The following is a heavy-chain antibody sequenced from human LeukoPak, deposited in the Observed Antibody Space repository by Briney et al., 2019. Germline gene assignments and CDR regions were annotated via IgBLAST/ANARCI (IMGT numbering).Heavy chain of an antibody. CDR3: AREAGPYDFWSGYSH. J-gene: IGHJ4*02. D-gene: IGHD3-3*01. Sequence: GGSLRLSCAASGFTFSSYGMHWVRQAPGKGLEWVAVIWYDGSNKYYADSVKGRFTISRDNSKNTLYLQMNSLRAEDTAVYYCAREAGPYDFWSGYSHWGQGTLVTVSS. CDR2: IWYDGSNK. V-gene: IGHV3-33*01. CDR1: GFTFSSYG.